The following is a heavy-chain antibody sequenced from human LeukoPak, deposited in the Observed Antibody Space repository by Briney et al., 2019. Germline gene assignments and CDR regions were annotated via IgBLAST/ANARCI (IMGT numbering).Heavy chain of an antibody. D-gene: IGHD5-24*01. V-gene: IGHV1-69*13. CDR3: ARGGDGYNYGGDY. CDR2: IIPIFGTA. J-gene: IGHJ4*02. Sequence: EASVKVSCKASGGTLSSYAISWVRQAPGQGLEWMGGIIPIFGTANYAQKFQGRVTITADESTSTAYMELSSLRSEDTAVYYCARGGDGYNYGGDYWGQGTLVTVSS. CDR1: GGTLSSYA.